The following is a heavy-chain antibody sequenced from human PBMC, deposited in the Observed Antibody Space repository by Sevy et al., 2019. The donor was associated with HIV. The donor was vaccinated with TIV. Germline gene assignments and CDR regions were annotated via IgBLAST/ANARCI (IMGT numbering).Heavy chain of an antibody. D-gene: IGHD3-22*01. CDR1: GFTFSSYS. CDR2: ISSSSSTI. V-gene: IGHV3-48*02. CDR3: ARDPYYYDSSGYSLGVDY. Sequence: GGSLRLSCAASGFTFSSYSMNWVRQAPGKGLEWVSYISSSSSTIYYADSVKGRFTISRDNAKNSLYLQMNSLRDEDTAVYYCARDPYYYDSSGYSLGVDYWGQGTLVTASS. J-gene: IGHJ4*02.